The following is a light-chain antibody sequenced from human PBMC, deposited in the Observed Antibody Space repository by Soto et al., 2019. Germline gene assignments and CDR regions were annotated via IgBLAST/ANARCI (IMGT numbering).Light chain of an antibody. CDR3: QQRSNWPLFT. J-gene: IGKJ3*01. Sequence: EIVLTQSPATLSLSPGERATLSCRASQSVSNYLAWYQQKPGQGPRLLIYDASHRATGIPARFSGSGSGTDFTLTISSLEPEDFAVYFCQQRSNWPLFTFGPGTQVDIK. V-gene: IGKV3-11*01. CDR2: DAS. CDR1: QSVSNY.